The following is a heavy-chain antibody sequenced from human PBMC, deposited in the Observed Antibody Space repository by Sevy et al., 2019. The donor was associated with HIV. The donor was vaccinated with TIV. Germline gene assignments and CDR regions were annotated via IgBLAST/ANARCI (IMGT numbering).Heavy chain of an antibody. CDR3: TSRITMVLGVLPQYYYGMDV. V-gene: IGHV3-15*01. Sequence: GGSLRLSCAASGFTFSNAWMSWVRQAPGKGLEWDGRIKSITDGGTTDYAAPVKGRFTISRDDSKNTLYLQMNSLKTEDTAVYYCTSRITMVLGVLPQYYYGMDVWGQGTTVTVSS. D-gene: IGHD3-10*01. CDR2: IKSITDGGTT. J-gene: IGHJ6*02. CDR1: GFTFSNAW.